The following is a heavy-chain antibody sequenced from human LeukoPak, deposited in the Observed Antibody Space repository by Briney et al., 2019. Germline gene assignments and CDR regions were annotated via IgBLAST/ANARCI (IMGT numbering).Heavy chain of an antibody. Sequence: PGGSLRLSCAASGFTVNSNYMSWVRQAPGKGLEWVSVIYSGDSTYYADSVKGRFTISRDNAKNSLYLQMNSLRAEDTAVYYCARGGYCSSTSCYTDYWGQGTLVTVSS. J-gene: IGHJ4*02. CDR2: IYSGDST. V-gene: IGHV3-53*01. CDR1: GFTVNSNY. CDR3: ARGGYCSSTSCYTDY. D-gene: IGHD2-2*02.